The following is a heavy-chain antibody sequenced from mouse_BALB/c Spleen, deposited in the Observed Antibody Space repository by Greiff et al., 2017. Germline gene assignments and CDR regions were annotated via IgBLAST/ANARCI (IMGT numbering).Heavy chain of an antibody. D-gene: IGHD2-3*01. CDR1: GYTFTDYY. CDR3: AGVDGYYVPFAY. V-gene: IGHV1-77*01. J-gene: IGHJ3*01. CDR2: IYPGSGNT. Sequence: QVQLQQSGAELARPGASVKLSCKASGYTFTDYYINWVKQRTGQGLEWIGEIYPGSGNTYYNEKFKGKATLTADKSSSTAYMQLSSLTSEDSAVYFCAGVDGYYVPFAYWGQGTLVTVSA.